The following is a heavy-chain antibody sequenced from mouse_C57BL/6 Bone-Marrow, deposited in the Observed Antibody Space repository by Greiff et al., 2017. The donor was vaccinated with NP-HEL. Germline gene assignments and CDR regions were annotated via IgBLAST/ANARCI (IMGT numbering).Heavy chain of an antibody. CDR3: AREGRYGSSGAWFAY. J-gene: IGHJ3*01. CDR1: GYTFTSYG. D-gene: IGHD1-1*01. V-gene: IGHV1-81*01. CDR2: IYPRSGNT. Sequence: QLQQSGAELARPGASVKLSCKASGYTFTSYGISWVKQRTGQGLEWIGEIYPRSGNTYYNEKFKGKATLTADKSSSTAYMELRSLTSEDSAVYFCAREGRYGSSGAWFAYWGQGTLVTVSA.